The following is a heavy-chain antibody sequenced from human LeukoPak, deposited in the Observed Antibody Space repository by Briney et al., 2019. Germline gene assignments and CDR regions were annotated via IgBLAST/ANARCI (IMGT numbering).Heavy chain of an antibody. CDR1: GYTFTSYG. CDR2: ISTYNGNT. V-gene: IGHV1-18*01. J-gene: IGHJ6*02. D-gene: IGHD6-19*01. Sequence: SVKVSCKASGYTFTSYGISWVRPAPGQGLQWMGWISTYNGNTNYAQKLQGRVTMTTDTSTGTAYMELRSLRSDDTAVYYCARDPGYSSGWTHSYYGMDVWGQGTTVTVSS. CDR3: ARDPGYSSGWTHSYYGMDV.